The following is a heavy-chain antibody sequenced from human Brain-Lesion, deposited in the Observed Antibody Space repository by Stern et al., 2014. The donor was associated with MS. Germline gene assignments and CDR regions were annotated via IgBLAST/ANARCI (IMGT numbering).Heavy chain of an antibody. V-gene: IGHV3-53*01. CDR3: ARYCSGGSCYFHGLDV. CDR1: GFTVSSTY. Sequence: EMQLVESGGGLMQPGGSLRLSCVASGFTVSSTYLSWVRQAPGKGLELVSVLYSGGGARCGESVNGRFTISRDTSKNTLYLQMDSLRADDTAVYYCARYCSGGSCYFHGLDVWGQGTTVTVSS. CDR2: LYSGGGA. D-gene: IGHD2-15*01. J-gene: IGHJ6*02.